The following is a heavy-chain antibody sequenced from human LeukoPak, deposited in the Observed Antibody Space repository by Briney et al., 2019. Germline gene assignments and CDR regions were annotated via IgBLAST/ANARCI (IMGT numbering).Heavy chain of an antibody. V-gene: IGHV3-48*01. CDR3: ARGGTVRLNYFDY. CDR1: GFIFSSYS. Sequence: GGSLRLSCAASGFIFSSYSMNWVRQAPGKGLEWVTYVSSSSSIIYYADSVKGRFTISRDNAENSLHLQMNSLRAEDTAVYYCARGGTVRLNYFDYWGQGTLVTVSS. CDR2: VSSSSSII. J-gene: IGHJ4*02. D-gene: IGHD1-1*01.